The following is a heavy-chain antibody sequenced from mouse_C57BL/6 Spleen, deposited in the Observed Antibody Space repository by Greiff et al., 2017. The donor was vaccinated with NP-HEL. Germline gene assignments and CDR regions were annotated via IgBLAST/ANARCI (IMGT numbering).Heavy chain of an antibody. CDR1: GYTFTEYT. Sequence: QVHVKQSGAELVKPGASVKLSCKASGYTFTEYTIHWVKQRSGQGLEWIGWFYPGSGSIKYNEKFKDKATLTADKSSSTVYMELSRLTSEDSAVFFCAGHGKERWGDPDWYFDVWGKGTTVTVSS. CDR3: AGHGKERWGDPDWYFDV. D-gene: IGHD1-1*02. CDR2: FYPGSGSI. J-gene: IGHJ1*03. V-gene: IGHV1-62-2*01.